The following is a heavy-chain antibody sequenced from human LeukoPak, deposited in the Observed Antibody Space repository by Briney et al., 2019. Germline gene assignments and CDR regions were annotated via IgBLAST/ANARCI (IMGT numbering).Heavy chain of an antibody. Sequence: GGSLRLPCAASGFSFSSYGMHWVRQAPGKGLEWVAFIRYDETNKYYADSVKGRFTISRDNSKNTLYLQMNSLRAEDTAVYYCVKDREGYCSGGSCSFWGQGTMVTVSS. J-gene: IGHJ3*01. CDR2: IRYDETNK. CDR1: GFSFSSYG. D-gene: IGHD2-15*01. CDR3: VKDREGYCSGGSCSF. V-gene: IGHV3-30*02.